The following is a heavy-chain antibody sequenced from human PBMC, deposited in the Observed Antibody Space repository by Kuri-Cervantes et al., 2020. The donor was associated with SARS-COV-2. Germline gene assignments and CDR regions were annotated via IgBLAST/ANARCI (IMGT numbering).Heavy chain of an antibody. D-gene: IGHD3-10*01. CDR3: ASRVISSLNSAPDPYYYYGMDV. V-gene: IGHV3-48*01. CDR1: GFTFSSYS. CDR2: ISWTSGSI. Sequence: GGSLRLSCAASGFTFSSYSMNWVRQAPGKGLEWVSGISWTSGSIGYADSVKGRFTISRDNSKNTLYLQMNSLRAEDTAVYYCASRVISSLNSAPDPYYYYGMDVWGQGTTVTVSS. J-gene: IGHJ6*02.